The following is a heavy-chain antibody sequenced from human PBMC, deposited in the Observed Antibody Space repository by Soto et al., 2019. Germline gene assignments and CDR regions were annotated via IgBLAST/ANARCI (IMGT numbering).Heavy chain of an antibody. V-gene: IGHV4-61*01. Sequence: PSVTLSLTCTVPSASVCSRRCYWTCFRQSPGKGLENLGYIYFSDSTNYNPSFKSRITISVDTSRNQFFLTLSSMTAADTAVYYCAVYCGGDCYSYYWGQGTLVTVS. CDR3: AVYCGGDCYSYY. D-gene: IGHD2-21*02. CDR2: IYFSDST. CDR1: SASVCSRRCY. J-gene: IGHJ4*02.